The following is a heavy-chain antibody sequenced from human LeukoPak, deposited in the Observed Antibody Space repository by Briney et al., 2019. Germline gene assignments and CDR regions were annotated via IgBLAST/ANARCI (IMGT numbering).Heavy chain of an antibody. CDR2: IYHSGST. CDR1: GYSISSGYY. J-gene: IGHJ4*02. D-gene: IGHD3-10*01. CDR3: ATTITMVPYYFDY. Sequence: SETLPLTCTVSGYSISSGYYWGWIRQPPGKGLEWIGSIYHSGSTYYNPSLKSRVAISVDTSKNQFSLKLSSVTAADTAVYYCATTITMVPYYFDYWGQGTLVTVSS. V-gene: IGHV4-38-2*02.